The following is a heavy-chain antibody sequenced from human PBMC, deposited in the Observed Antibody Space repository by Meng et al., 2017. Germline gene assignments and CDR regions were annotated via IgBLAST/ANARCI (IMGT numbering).Heavy chain of an antibody. J-gene: IGHJ4*02. Sequence: QGQLGESGGGVVQPGRSLRLSCAASGFTFSSYAMHWVRQAPGKGLEWVAVISYDGSNKYYADSVKGRFTISRDNSKNTLYLQMNSLRAEDTAVYYCARSSGYLDYWGQGTLVTVSS. CDR3: ARSSGYLDY. CDR1: GFTFSSYA. V-gene: IGHV3-30*01. CDR2: ISYDGSNK. D-gene: IGHD6-19*01.